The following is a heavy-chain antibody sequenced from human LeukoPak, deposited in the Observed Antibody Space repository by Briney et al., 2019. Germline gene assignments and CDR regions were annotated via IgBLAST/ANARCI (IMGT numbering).Heavy chain of an antibody. CDR2: INHSGST. Sequence: SETLSLTCAVYCGSFSGYYWSWIRQPPGKGLEWIGEINHSGSTNYNPSLKSRVTISVDTSKNQFSLKLSSVTAADTAVYYCARARYYYDSSGYYYYFDYWGQGTLVTVSS. D-gene: IGHD3-22*01. CDR3: ARARYYYDSSGYYYYFDY. J-gene: IGHJ4*02. V-gene: IGHV4-34*01. CDR1: CGSFSGYY.